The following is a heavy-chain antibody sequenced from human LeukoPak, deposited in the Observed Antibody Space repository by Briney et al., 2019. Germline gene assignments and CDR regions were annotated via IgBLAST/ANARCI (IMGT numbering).Heavy chain of an antibody. V-gene: IGHV3-7*01. J-gene: IGHJ4*02. CDR2: IKQDGSET. Sequence: GGSLRLSCAASGFTFSNYWMSWVRQAPGKGLEWVANIKQDGSETCYVDSVKGRFTISRDNAKNTLYLQMNSLRAEDTAVYYCAKDLGGIVVVVAAKGPFDYWGQGTLVTVSS. D-gene: IGHD2-15*01. CDR3: AKDLGGIVVVVAAKGPFDY. CDR1: GFTFSNYW.